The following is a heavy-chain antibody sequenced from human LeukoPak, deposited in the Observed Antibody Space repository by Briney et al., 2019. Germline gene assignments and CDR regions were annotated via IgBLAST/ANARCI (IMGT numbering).Heavy chain of an antibody. CDR3: ARDTAYYDGEYYFEY. V-gene: IGHV1-2*02. CDR1: GGTFSSYA. D-gene: IGHD3-22*01. CDR2: INPNSGGT. J-gene: IGHJ4*02. Sequence: ASVKVSCKASGGTFSSYATSWVRQAPGQGLEWMGWINPNSGGTNYAQKFQGRVTMTGDTSISTAYMELSSLRSDDTAVYYCARDTAYYDGEYYFEYWGQGALVIVSS.